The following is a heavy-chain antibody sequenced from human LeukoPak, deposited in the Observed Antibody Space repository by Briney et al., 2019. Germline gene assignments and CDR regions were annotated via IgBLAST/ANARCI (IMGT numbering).Heavy chain of an antibody. V-gene: IGHV1-2*02. CDR3: ARVVVGATCDY. J-gene: IGHJ4*02. Sequence: ASVKVSCKASGYTFTGYHMHWVRQAPGQGLEWMGWINPNSGGTNYAQKFQGRVTMTRDTSISTAYMELSWLRSDDTAVYYCARVVVGATCDYWGQGTLVTVSS. CDR2: INPNSGGT. CDR1: GYTFTGYH. D-gene: IGHD1-26*01.